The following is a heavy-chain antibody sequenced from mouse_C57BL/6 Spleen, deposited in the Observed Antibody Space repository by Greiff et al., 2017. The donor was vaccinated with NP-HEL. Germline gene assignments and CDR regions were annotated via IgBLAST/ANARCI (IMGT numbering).Heavy chain of an antibody. Sequence: VKLQQPGAELVKPGASVKLSCKASGYTFTSYWMHWVKQRPGRGLEWIGRIDPNSGGTKYNEKFKSKATLTVDKPSSTAYMQLSSLTSEDSAVYYCARAGELLLRYYYAMDYWGQGTSVTVSS. CDR1: GYTFTSYW. CDR3: ARAGELLLRYYYAMDY. J-gene: IGHJ4*01. CDR2: IDPNSGGT. V-gene: IGHV1-72*01. D-gene: IGHD1-1*01.